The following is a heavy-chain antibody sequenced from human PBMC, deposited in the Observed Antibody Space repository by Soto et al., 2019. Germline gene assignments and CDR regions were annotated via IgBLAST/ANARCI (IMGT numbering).Heavy chain of an antibody. Sequence: PSETLSLTCTVSGGSISSSSYYWGWIRQPPGKGLEWIGSIYYSGSTYYNPSLKSRVTISVDTSKNQFSLKLSSVTAADTAVYYCARDQDPYYYDSSGHGGRYYYYGMDVWGQGTTVTVSS. CDR1: GGSISSSSYY. V-gene: IGHV4-39*07. CDR2: IYYSGST. D-gene: IGHD3-22*01. J-gene: IGHJ6*02. CDR3: ARDQDPYYYDSSGHGGRYYYYGMDV.